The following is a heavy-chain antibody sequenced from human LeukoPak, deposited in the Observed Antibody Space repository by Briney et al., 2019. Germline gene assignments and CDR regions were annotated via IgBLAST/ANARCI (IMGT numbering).Heavy chain of an antibody. CDR2: IYYSGST. J-gene: IGHJ4*02. V-gene: IGHV4-59*01. Sequence: SQTLSLTCAVSGGSISSYYRSWIRQPPGKGLEWIGYIYYSGSTNYNPSLKSRVTISVDTSKNQFSLKLSSVTAADTAVYYCAREGGSYDSSGYYSLYYYFDYWGQGTLVTVSS. CDR3: AREGGSYDSSGYYSLYYYFDY. CDR1: GGSISSYY. D-gene: IGHD3-22*01.